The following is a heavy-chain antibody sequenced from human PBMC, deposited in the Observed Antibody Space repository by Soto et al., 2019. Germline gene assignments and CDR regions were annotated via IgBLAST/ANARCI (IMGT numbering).Heavy chain of an antibody. V-gene: IGHV3-30-3*01. J-gene: IGHJ4*02. D-gene: IGHD6-19*01. CDR3: ARVYSSLDYGIDY. CDR2: VSYHGSNI. CDR1: RFTFSSYS. Sequence: QVHLVESGGGVVPPGRSLRLSCAASRFTFSSYSMHWVRQAPGKGLEWVAVVSYHGSNIYYADSVKGRFTISRDNYTNTLYLQMNSLKPEDTAVYYCARVYSSLDYGIDYWGQGTLVTFSS.